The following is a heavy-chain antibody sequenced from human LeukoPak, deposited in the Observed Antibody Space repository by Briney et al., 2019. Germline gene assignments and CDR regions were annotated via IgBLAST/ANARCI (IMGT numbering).Heavy chain of an antibody. Sequence: PGGSLRLSCAASGFTFSNYWMSWVRQAPGKGLERVANIKQDGSEKHYVDSVKGRFTISRDSAKSSVYLEMNSLSDDDTAVYYCARGLHCSSSSCYAHYYYYYMDVWGKGTTVTVSS. V-gene: IGHV3-7*01. CDR2: IKQDGSEK. D-gene: IGHD2-2*01. J-gene: IGHJ6*03. CDR3: ARGLHCSSSSCYAHYYYYYMDV. CDR1: GFTFSNYW.